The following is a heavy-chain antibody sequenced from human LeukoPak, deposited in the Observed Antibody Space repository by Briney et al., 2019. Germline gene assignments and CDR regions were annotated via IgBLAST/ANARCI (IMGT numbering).Heavy chain of an antibody. J-gene: IGHJ6*02. CDR2: INHSGST. V-gene: IGHV4-34*01. CDR3: ATPSGSYYYYYGMDV. CDR1: GVSFSGYY. D-gene: IGHD1-26*01. Sequence: KPSETLSLTCAVYGVSFSGYYWSWIRQPPGKGLEWIGEINHSGSTNYNPSLKSRVTISVDTSKNQFSLKLSSVTAADTAVYYCATPSGSYYYYYGMDVWGQGTTVTVSS.